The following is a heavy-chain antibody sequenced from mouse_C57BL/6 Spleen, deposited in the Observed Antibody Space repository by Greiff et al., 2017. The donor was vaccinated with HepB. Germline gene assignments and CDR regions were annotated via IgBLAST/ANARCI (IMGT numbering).Heavy chain of an antibody. CDR1: GYTFTDYY. CDR3: ARSDGNYETY. CDR2: INPNNGGT. V-gene: IGHV1-26*01. J-gene: IGHJ3*01. D-gene: IGHD2-1*01. Sequence: VQLQQSGPELVKPGASVKISCKASGYTFTDYYMNWVKQSHGKSLEWIGDINPNNGGTSYNQKFKSKATLTVDKSSSTAYMELRSLTSEDSAVYYCARSDGNYETYWGQGTLVTVSA.